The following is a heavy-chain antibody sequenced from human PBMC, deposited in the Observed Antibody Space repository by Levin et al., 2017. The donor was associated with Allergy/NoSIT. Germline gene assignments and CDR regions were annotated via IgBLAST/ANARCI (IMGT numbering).Heavy chain of an antibody. CDR3: TTRYYYDSSGYFSAFDI. CDR2: IKSKTDGGTT. V-gene: IGHV3-15*01. Sequence: KSGGSLRLSCAASGFTFSNAWMSWVRQAPGKGLEWVGRIKSKTDGGTTDYAAPVKGRFTISRDDSKNTLYLQMNSLKTEDTAVYYCTTRYYYDSSGYFSAFDIWGQGTMVTVSS. CDR1: GFTFSNAW. D-gene: IGHD3-22*01. J-gene: IGHJ3*02.